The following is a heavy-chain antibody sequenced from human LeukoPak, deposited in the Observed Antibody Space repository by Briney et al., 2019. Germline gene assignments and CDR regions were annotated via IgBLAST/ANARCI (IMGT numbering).Heavy chain of an antibody. J-gene: IGHJ4*01. D-gene: IGHD3-3*01. Sequence: PGGSLRLSCAASGFTFSSYAMHWVRQAPGKGLEWVAVISYDGSNKYYADSVKGRFTISRDNSKNTLYLQMNSLRAEDTAFYYCARGFLDFDFWGHGTLVTVSS. CDR2: ISYDGSNK. V-gene: IGHV3-30-3*01. CDR3: ARGFLDFDF. CDR1: GFTFSSYA.